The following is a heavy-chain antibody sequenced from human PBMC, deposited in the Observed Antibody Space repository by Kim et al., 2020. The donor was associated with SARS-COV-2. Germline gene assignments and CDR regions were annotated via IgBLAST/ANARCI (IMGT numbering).Heavy chain of an antibody. CDR3: ARHVGRNYDDY. CDR2: T. D-gene: IGHD1-26*01. Sequence: TRYGPSFQGQVTISVDKSISTAYLQWSSLKASDTAMYYCARHVGRNYDDYWGQGTLVTVSS. J-gene: IGHJ4*02. V-gene: IGHV5-51*01.